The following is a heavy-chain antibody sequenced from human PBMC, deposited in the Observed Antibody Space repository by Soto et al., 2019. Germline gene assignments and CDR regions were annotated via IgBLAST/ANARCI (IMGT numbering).Heavy chain of an antibody. CDR1: GYTFSSYH. V-gene: IGHV1-18*01. CDR3: ARYLPPVDY. CDR2: ISAYNGNT. J-gene: IGHJ4*02. Sequence: QIQLVQSGAEVKKPGASVKVSCKASGYTFSSYHITWVRQAPGQGLEWMGWISAYNGNTNYAQNLQGRGTRTTDPSTSTAYMELRSLRSDDTAVYYCARYLPPVDYWGQGTLVTVSS.